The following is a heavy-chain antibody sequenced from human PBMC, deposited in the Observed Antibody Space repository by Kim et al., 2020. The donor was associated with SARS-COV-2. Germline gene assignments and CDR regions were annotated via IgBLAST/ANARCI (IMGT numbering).Heavy chain of an antibody. D-gene: IGHD6-19*01. J-gene: IGHJ4*02. CDR2: INWNGGST. V-gene: IGHV3-20*04. CDR3: ARVLTEPSGWYGGDFDY. Sequence: GGSLRLSCAASGFTFDDYGMSWVRQAPGKGLEWVSGINWNGGSTGYADSVKDRFTISRDNAKNSLYLQMNSLRAEDTALYYCARVLTEPSGWYGGDFDYWGQGTLVTVSS. CDR1: GFTFDDYG.